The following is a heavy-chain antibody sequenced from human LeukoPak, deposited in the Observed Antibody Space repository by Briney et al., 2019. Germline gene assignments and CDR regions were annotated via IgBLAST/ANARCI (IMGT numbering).Heavy chain of an antibody. V-gene: IGHV5-51*01. D-gene: IGHD6-13*01. CDR3: ARLSNTYSSSWLLRYFDY. Sequence: GESLKISCKASGYSFTTYWIGWVRQMPGKGLEWMGIFYPGDPDIRYSPSFQGQVTISADKSISTAYLQWRSLKASDSAMYYCARLSNTYSSSWLLRYFDYWGQGTLVTVSS. CDR1: GYSFTTYW. J-gene: IGHJ4*02. CDR2: FYPGDPDI.